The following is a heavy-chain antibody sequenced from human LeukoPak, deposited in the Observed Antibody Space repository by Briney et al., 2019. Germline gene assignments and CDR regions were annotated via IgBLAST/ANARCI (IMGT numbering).Heavy chain of an antibody. Sequence: SVKVSCKASGGPFTTYAISWVRLAPGQGLEWMGRIVPLLNITHYAQTFQGRVTITADKATTTAYMELSSLRSEDTALYFCAYTGSYSYNYFDPWGQGTLVTVSS. CDR3: AYTGSYSYNYFDP. CDR1: GGPFTTYA. D-gene: IGHD1-26*01. V-gene: IGHV1-69*04. CDR2: IVPLLNIT. J-gene: IGHJ5*02.